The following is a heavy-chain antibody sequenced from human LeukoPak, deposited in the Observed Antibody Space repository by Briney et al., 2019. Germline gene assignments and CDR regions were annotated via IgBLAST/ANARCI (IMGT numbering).Heavy chain of an antibody. J-gene: IGHJ4*02. D-gene: IGHD6-19*01. V-gene: IGHV3-23*01. Sequence: SGGSLRLSCAASGFTFRSYAIYWVRQAPGKGLGWVSGISGSGGETYFADPVKGRFTISRDNSKNTVFLQMDSLRAEDTAVYYCAKTTAGYSSGRYPGWPIDYWGRGTLVTVSS. CDR3: AKTTAGYSSGRYPGWPIDY. CDR2: ISGSGGET. CDR1: GFTFRSYA.